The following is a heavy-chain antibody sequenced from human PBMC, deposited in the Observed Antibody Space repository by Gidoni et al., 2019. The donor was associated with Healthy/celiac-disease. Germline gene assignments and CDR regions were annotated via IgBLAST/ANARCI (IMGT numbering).Heavy chain of an antibody. CDR3: AKDLIVEMATIDKFDY. CDR2: ISGSGGST. V-gene: IGHV3-23*04. CDR1: GFPFSSYA. Sequence: EVQLVASGGGLVQPGGSLRLSCAASGFPFSSYAMSWVRQAPGKGLEWVSAISGSGGSTYYADSVKGRFTISRDNSKNTLYLQMNSLRAEDTAVYYCAKDLIVEMATIDKFDYWGQGTLVTVSS. D-gene: IGHD3-22*01. J-gene: IGHJ4*02.